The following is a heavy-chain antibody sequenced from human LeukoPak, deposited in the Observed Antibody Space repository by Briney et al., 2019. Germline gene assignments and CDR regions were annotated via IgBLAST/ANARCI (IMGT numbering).Heavy chain of an antibody. V-gene: IGHV1-2*02. D-gene: IGHD3-10*01. Sequence: SVKVSFKTSGCSFTHYYIHWLRQAPGQGLEWMGCITPNSGGTKYEQKFQGRVTMTSDTSVSTVYIELSRLTSDDAAVYYCARGSRNYCDSGSCYNRGNWFDRWRQGTLVTVSS. CDR1: GCSFTHYY. CDR3: ARGSRNYCDSGSCYNRGNWFDR. J-gene: IGHJ5*02. CDR2: ITPNSGGT.